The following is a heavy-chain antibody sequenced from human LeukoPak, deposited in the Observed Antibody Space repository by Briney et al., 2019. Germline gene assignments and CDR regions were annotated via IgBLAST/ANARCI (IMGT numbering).Heavy chain of an antibody. CDR3: AAPGMIGGV. Sequence: GGSLRLFCAASGFTFSSYEMNWVRQAPGKGLEWVSYISSSGSTIYYADSVKGRFTISRDNAKNSLYLQMNSLRAEDTAVYYCAAPGMIGGVWGKGTTVTISS. CDR1: GFTFSSYE. J-gene: IGHJ6*04. V-gene: IGHV3-48*03. D-gene: IGHD3-10*02. CDR2: ISSSGSTI.